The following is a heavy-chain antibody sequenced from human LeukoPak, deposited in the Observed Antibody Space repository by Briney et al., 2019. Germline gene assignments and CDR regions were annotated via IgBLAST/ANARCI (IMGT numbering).Heavy chain of an antibody. CDR2: ISSSSSYI. Sequence: GGSLRLSCAASGFTFSSYSMNWVRQAPGKGLEWVSSISSSSSYIYYADSVKGRFTISRDNSKNTLYLEMNSLIPEDTALYYCAKPQEADLWVPDYWGQGTLVTVSS. CDR3: AKPQEADLWVPDY. V-gene: IGHV3-21*01. D-gene: IGHD3-3*01. CDR1: GFTFSSYS. J-gene: IGHJ4*02.